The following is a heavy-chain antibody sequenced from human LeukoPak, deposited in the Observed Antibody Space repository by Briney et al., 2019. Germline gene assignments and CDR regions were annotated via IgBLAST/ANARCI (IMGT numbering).Heavy chain of an antibody. Sequence: ASVKVSCKASGYTFTSYYMHWVRQAPGQGLEWMGIINPSGGSTSYAQKFQGRVTMTRDTSTSTVYMELSSLRSEDAAVYYCARGRRITMIVVALDYWGQGTLVTVSS. CDR1: GYTFTSYY. J-gene: IGHJ4*02. D-gene: IGHD3-22*01. V-gene: IGHV1-46*01. CDR3: ARGRRITMIVVALDY. CDR2: INPSGGST.